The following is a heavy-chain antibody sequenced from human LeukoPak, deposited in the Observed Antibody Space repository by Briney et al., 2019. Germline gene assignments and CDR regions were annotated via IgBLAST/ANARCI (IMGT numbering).Heavy chain of an antibody. CDR2: IHYSGRT. J-gene: IGHJ4*02. CDR1: GGSVSSGSCF. D-gene: IGHD1-26*01. V-gene: IGHV4-61*01. CDR3: AREREWDLQSLRYLDS. Sequence: SETLSLTCTVSGGSVSSGSCFWSWIRQPPGKGLEWIGYIHYSGRTNYNPSLESRVTISADTSKNQFSLKLNSVTAADTAVYYCAREREWDLQSLRYLDSWGQGTLVTASS.